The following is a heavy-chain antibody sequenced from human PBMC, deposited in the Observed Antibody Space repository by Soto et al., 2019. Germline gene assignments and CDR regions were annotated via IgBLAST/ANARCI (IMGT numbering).Heavy chain of an antibody. CDR1: GFTFSTYA. D-gene: IGHD6-19*01. V-gene: IGHV3-23*01. CDR3: AKDRCSSGWQPLFDS. Sequence: EVQLLESGGGLVQPGESLRLSCAASGFTFSTYAMSWVRQAPGKGLEWVSTIMFIGDFTHYADSVKGRFTISRDTSKNTLYLQMNSLRADDTAISCCAKDRCSSGWQPLFDSWCQGTLVTVSS. J-gene: IGHJ4*02. CDR2: IMFIGDFT.